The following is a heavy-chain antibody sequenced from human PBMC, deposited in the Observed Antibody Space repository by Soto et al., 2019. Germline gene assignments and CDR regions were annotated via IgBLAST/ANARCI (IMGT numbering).Heavy chain of an antibody. V-gene: IGHV3-53*05. CDR2: IYSGGST. CDR1: GLTFSSNY. CDR3: ARYRPLLYYVSSGYYWY. Sequence: PGGSLRLSCAGSGLTFSSNYMSWVRQAPGKGLEWVSVIYSGGSTYYADSVKGRFTISRDNTKSTQYLQMNSLRSEDRAVYYGARYRPLLYYVSSGYYWYLGQGTL. D-gene: IGHD3-22*01. J-gene: IGHJ4*02.